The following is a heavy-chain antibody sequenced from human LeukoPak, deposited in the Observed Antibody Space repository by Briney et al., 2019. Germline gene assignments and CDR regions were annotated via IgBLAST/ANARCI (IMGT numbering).Heavy chain of an antibody. CDR3: ARETARTGTFDP. CDR2: INPSGGST. J-gene: IGHJ5*02. V-gene: IGHV1-46*01. Sequence: GASVKVSCKASGYTFTSYYMHWVRQAPGQGLEWMGIINPSGGSTSYAQKFQGRVTMTRDMSTSTVYMELSSLRSEDTAVYYCARETARTGTFDPWGQGTLVNVSS. CDR1: GYTFTSYY. D-gene: IGHD1-7*01.